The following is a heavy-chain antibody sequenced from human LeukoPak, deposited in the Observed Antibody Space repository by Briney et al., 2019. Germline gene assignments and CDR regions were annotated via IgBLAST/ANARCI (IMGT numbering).Heavy chain of an antibody. D-gene: IGHD6-19*01. CDR3: ARYSQIAVAGTGWFDP. CDR2: ISAYNGNT. CDR1: GYTFTSYA. J-gene: IGHJ5*02. Sequence: ASVKVSCKASGYTFTSYAISWVRQAPGQGLEWMGWISAYNGNTNYAQKLQGRVTMTTDTSTSTAYMELRSLRSDDTAVYYCARYSQIAVAGTGWFDPWGQGTLVTVSS. V-gene: IGHV1-18*01.